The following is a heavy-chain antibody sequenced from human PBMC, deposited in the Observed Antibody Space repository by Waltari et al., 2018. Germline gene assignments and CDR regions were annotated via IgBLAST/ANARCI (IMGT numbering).Heavy chain of an antibody. V-gene: IGHV4-34*01. J-gene: IGHJ4*02. Sequence: QVQLQQWGAGLLKPSETLSLTCAVYGGSFSGYYWSWIRQPPRKGLAWIGEINHRGSTNYNPSLKSRVTISVDTSKNQFSLKLSSVTAADTAVYYCARGFRFGSRIAAAPDYWGQGTLVTVSS. CDR1: GGSFSGYY. CDR3: ARGFRFGSRIAAAPDY. CDR2: INHRGST. D-gene: IGHD6-13*01.